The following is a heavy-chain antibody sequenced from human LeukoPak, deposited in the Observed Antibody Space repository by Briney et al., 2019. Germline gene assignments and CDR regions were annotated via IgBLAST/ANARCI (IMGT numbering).Heavy chain of an antibody. J-gene: IGHJ4*02. D-gene: IGHD3-10*01. CDR1: GFTVSSNR. Sequence: GGSLRLSCVASGFTVSSNRMSWVRQAPGKGLEYVSAISSNGGSTYYANSVKGRFTISRDNSKNTLYLHMGSLRAEDMAVYYCARGTRGFDYWGQGTLVTVSS. V-gene: IGHV3-64*01. CDR2: ISSNGGST. CDR3: ARGTRGFDY.